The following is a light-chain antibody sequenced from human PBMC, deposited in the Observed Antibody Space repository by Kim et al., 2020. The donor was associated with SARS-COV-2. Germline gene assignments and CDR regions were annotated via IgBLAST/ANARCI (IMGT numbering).Light chain of an antibody. Sequence: GQRVTIACSGSSSNIGSNTVNWYQQVPGTAPKLLIYNNNQRPSGVPDRFSGSKSGTSASLAISGLQSEDEADYYCAAWDDSLNAWVFGGGTQLTVL. J-gene: IGLJ3*02. CDR2: NNN. CDR1: SSNIGSNT. V-gene: IGLV1-44*01. CDR3: AAWDDSLNAWV.